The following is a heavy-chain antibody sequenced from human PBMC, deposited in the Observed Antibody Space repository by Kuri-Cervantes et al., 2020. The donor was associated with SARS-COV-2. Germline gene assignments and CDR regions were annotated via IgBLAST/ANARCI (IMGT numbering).Heavy chain of an antibody. Sequence: ASVKVSCKVSGYTLTELSMHWVQQAPGKGLEWMGGFDPEDGETIYAQKFQGRVTITADKSTSTAYMELSSLRSEDTAVYYCARVSDSSSWGDYWGQGTLVTVSS. CDR1: GYTLTELS. V-gene: IGHV1-24*01. CDR2: FDPEDGET. CDR3: ARVSDSSSWGDY. D-gene: IGHD6-13*01. J-gene: IGHJ4*02.